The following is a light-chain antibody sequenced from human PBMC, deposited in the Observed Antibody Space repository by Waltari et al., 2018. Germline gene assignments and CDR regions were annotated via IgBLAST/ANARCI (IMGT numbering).Light chain of an antibody. CDR1: PSVLYSPNQKNY. J-gene: IGKJ2*01. CDR3: QQHYTAPVT. V-gene: IGKV4-1*01. CDR2: WAS. Sequence: DIVMTQSPASLAVSLGERATINCQSSPSVLYSPNQKNYLAWYQQKPGQPPNLLIYWASTRESGVPDRFSGSGSGTNFTLTISSLQAEDVAVYYCQQHYTAPVTFGQGTKLEI.